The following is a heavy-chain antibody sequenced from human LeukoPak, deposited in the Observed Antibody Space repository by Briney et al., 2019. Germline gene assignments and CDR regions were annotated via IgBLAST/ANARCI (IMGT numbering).Heavy chain of an antibody. J-gene: IGHJ4*02. CDR2: ITHSGSP. V-gene: IGHV4-34*01. Sequence: SETLSLTCAVYGGSFSGYFWSWIRQSPEKGLEWIGEITHSGSPDYNPSLSSRVTISVDTSRNQFSLKLSSVTAADTAVYYCASTSYYYDSSGYSVFDYWGQGTLVTVSS. D-gene: IGHD3-22*01. CDR1: GGSFSGYF. CDR3: ASTSYYYDSSGYSVFDY.